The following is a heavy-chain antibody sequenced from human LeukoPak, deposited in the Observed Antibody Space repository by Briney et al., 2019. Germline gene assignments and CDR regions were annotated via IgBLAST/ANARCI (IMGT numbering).Heavy chain of an antibody. J-gene: IGHJ3*01. CDR3: ARSYGDYITGAYAFDV. D-gene: IGHD4-17*01. V-gene: IGHV4-59*08. Sequence: SETLSLTCTVSGSSISNYYWSWIRQPPEQGLEWIGYIYYSGSTSYNPSLKSRLTISVDTSKNQFTLKLSSVTAADTAVYYCARSYGDYITGAYAFDVWGQGTMVTVSS. CDR1: GSSISNYY. CDR2: IYYSGST.